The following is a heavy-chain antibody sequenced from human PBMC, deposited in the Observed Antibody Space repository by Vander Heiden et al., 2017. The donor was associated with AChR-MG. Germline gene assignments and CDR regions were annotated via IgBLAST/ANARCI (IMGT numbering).Heavy chain of an antibody. CDR2: ISSTSSYR. Sequence: EVQWVESGGGLVKSGGPLGLHCAAAGITFSGFSMSCVRQAPGKALEWVSSISSTSSYRYYADSVKGRFTISRDNAKNSLVLQMNSLRAEDTAVYYCATGVDIWGVYYMGVNYLDSWGQGTLVSVSS. V-gene: IGHV3-21*01. CDR1: GITFSGFS. CDR3: ATGVDIWGVYYMGVNYLDS. J-gene: IGHJ4*02. D-gene: IGHD3-3*01.